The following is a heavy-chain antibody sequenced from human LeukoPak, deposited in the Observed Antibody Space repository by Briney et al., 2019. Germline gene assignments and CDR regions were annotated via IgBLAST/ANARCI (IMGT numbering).Heavy chain of an antibody. CDR2: ISSSGSTI. CDR1: GFTFSDYY. V-gene: IGHV3-11*01. Sequence: GGSLRLSCAASGFTFSDYYMSWIRQAPGKGLEWVSYISSSGSTIYYADSVKGRFTISRDNAKNSLYLQMNSLRAEDTAVYYCATVVAATFNAFDIWGQGIMVTVSS. CDR3: ATVVAATFNAFDI. J-gene: IGHJ3*02. D-gene: IGHD2-15*01.